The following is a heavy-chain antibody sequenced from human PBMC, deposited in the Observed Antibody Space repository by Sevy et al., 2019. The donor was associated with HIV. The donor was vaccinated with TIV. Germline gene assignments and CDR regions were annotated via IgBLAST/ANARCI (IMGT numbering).Heavy chain of an antibody. CDR2: IYYSGSP. V-gene: IGHV4-30-4*01. J-gene: IGHJ4*02. Sequence: SETLSLTCTVSGGSISSGDYYWSWIRQPPGKGLEWIGYIYYSGSPYYNPSLKSRVTISVDTSKNQFSLKLSSVTAADTAVYYCARRGSDSSGWYHFYWGQGTLVTVSS. D-gene: IGHD6-19*01. CDR3: ARRGSDSSGWYHFY. CDR1: GGSISSGDYY.